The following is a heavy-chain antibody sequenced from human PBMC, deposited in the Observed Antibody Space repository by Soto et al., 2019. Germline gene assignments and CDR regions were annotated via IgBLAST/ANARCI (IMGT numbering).Heavy chain of an antibody. Sequence: SETLSLTCTVSGGSISSYYWSWIRQPPGKGLEWIGYIYYSGSTNYNPSLKSRVTISVDTSKNQFSLKLSSVTAADTAVYYCARLRSITILGVVIRPPYMDVWGKGTTVTVSS. CDR2: IYYSGST. D-gene: IGHD3-3*01. V-gene: IGHV4-59*01. J-gene: IGHJ6*03. CDR3: ARLRSITILGVVIRPPYMDV. CDR1: GGSISSYY.